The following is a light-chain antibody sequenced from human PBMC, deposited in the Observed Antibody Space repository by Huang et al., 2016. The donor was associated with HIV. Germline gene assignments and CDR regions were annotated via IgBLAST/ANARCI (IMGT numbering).Light chain of an antibody. CDR3: QHSYSTPRT. Sequence: DIQMTQSPSSLSASVGDRVTITCRASQSIRSYLNWYQQKRGKAPNLLIYAASSLKSGVPSRFSGSGSGTDFTLTISSLQPEEFATYYCQHSYSTPRTFGQGTKVEIK. V-gene: IGKV1-39*01. J-gene: IGKJ1*01. CDR1: QSIRSY. CDR2: AAS.